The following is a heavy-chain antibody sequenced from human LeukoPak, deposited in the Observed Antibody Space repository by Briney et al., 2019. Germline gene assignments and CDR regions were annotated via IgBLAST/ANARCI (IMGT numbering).Heavy chain of an antibody. CDR2: MYYSGST. Sequence: SETLSLTCTVSGGSISSYYWNWIRQPPGKGLEWIAYMYYSGSTNYNPSLKSRVTISVDTSKNQFSLKLSSVTAADTAVYYCARRGYRGGVFDYWGQGTLVTVSS. V-gene: IGHV4-59*01. J-gene: IGHJ4*02. CDR1: GGSISSYY. D-gene: IGHD3-16*01. CDR3: ARRGYRGGVFDY.